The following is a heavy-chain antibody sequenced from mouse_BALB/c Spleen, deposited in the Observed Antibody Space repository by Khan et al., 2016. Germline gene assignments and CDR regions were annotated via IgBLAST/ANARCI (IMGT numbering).Heavy chain of an antibody. CDR1: GYSISSGYS. V-gene: IGHV3-1*02. CDR2: IHYSGST. J-gene: IGHJ2*01. Sequence: EVQLVESGPDLVKPSQSLSLTCTVTGYSISSGYSWHWIRQFPGNKLEWMAYIHYSGSTNYNPSLKSRISITRDTSKNQFFLQLISVTTEDTATXCCTRGDYYGSGYWGQGTTLTVSS. D-gene: IGHD1-1*01. CDR3: TRGDYYGSGY.